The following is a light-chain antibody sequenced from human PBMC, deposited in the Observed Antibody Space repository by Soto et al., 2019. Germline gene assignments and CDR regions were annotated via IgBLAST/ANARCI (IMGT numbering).Light chain of an antibody. CDR1: QSISTW. Sequence: DIQMTHSPSTLSASVLYTVTITFRSSQSISTWLAWHQQKPGRAPKLLISKASTLESGVPSRFSGSGSGKDFTLTISGLQPDDFATYYCKQYNSHRAFGQGTKVDIK. J-gene: IGKJ1*01. CDR2: KAS. CDR3: KQYNSHRA. V-gene: IGKV1-5*03.